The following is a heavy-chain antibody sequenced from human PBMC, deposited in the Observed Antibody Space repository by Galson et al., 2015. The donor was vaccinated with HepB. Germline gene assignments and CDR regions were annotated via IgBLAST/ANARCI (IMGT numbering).Heavy chain of an antibody. V-gene: IGHV1-2*06. CDR1: GYTLTGYY. CDR2: INPKSGGT. CDR3: ARGALKGSGAAIHLNWFDP. D-gene: IGHD2-21*02. J-gene: IGHJ5*02. Sequence: SVKVSCKASGYTLTGYYIHWVRQAPGQGLEWMGRINPKSGGTNYAQKFQGRVTMTRDTSISTAYMELSSLRSEDTAVYYCARGALKGSGAAIHLNWFDPWGQGTLVTVSS.